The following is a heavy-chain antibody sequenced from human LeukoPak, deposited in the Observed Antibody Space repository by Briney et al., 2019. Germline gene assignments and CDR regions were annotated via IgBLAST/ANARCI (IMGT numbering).Heavy chain of an antibody. D-gene: IGHD6-19*01. J-gene: IGHJ3*02. CDR2: ISWESKSI. V-gene: IGHV3-9*01. Sequence: GRSLRLSCAASGFTFDESAMHWVRQAPGRGLEWVSGISWESKSIIYADSMKGRFTISRDNAKNSLYLQMNSLRAEDTALYYCAKAVAAPGAFDIWGRGTVVTVSS. CDR1: GFTFDESA. CDR3: AKAVAAPGAFDI.